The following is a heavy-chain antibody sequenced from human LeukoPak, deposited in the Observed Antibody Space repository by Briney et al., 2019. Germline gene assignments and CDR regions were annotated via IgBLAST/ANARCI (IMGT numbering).Heavy chain of an antibody. CDR3: ARDASGGPWYYFDY. V-gene: IGHV1-2*02. Sequence: ASVKVSCKTSGYTFTGYYIHWLRQAPGQGPEWMGWINPNTGATKYARMFQGRVTMARDTSISTAYMELSGLRSDDTAVYYCARDASGGPWYYFDYWGQGTLVTVSS. J-gene: IGHJ4*02. CDR2: INPNTGAT. CDR1: GYTFTGYY. D-gene: IGHD1-26*01.